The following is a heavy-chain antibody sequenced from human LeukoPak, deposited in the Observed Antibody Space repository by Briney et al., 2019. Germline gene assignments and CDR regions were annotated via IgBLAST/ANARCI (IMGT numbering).Heavy chain of an antibody. J-gene: IGHJ4*02. V-gene: IGHV3-23*01. CDR1: GFTFSDYA. Sequence: GGPLRLSCAASGFTFSDYAMRWVRQAPGKGLEWLSEITRYGADTDYADSVKGRFTISRDNSKNTLYLQMNSLRVEDTAVYYCTTSWPKVREGDQWGQGTLVTVS. CDR2: ITRYGADT. CDR3: TTSWPKVREGDQ. D-gene: IGHD3-10*01.